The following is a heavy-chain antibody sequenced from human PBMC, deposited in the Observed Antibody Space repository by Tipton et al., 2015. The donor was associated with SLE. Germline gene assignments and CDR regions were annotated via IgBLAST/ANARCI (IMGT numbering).Heavy chain of an antibody. CDR3: ARDKGYCSGGSCYRWFDP. CDR2: VSSGGST. Sequence: LRLSCTVSGGSISSRTYYWGWIRQPPGKGLEWIGSVSSGGSTYYSPSLKGRVTISIDTSKNQFSLKLSSVTPEDTAVYYCARDKGYCSGGSCYRWFDPWGQGTLVTVSS. CDR1: GGSISSRTYY. V-gene: IGHV4-39*07. J-gene: IGHJ5*02. D-gene: IGHD2-15*01.